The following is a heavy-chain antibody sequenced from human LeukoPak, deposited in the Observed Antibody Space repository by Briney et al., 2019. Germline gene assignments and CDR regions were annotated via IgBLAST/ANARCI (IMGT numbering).Heavy chain of an antibody. V-gene: IGHV3-7*01. CDR3: ARDSSYYDFWSGDYYYYMDV. CDR2: MKQDGSEK. J-gene: IGHJ6*03. D-gene: IGHD3-3*01. Sequence: GGSLRLSCAASGFTFSSYWMSWVRQAPGKGVEWVANMKQDGSEKYYVDSVKGRFTISRDNAKNTLYLQMNSLRAEDTAVYYCARDSSYYDFWSGDYYYYMDVWGKGTTVTVSS. CDR1: GFTFSSYW.